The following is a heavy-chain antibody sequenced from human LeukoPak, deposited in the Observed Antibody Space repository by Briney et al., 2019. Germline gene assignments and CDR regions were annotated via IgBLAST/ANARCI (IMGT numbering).Heavy chain of an antibody. CDR3: AKGKYRAAVAGPLDY. Sequence: GGSLRLSCAASEFTLGRYSMHWVRQAPGKGLEWVSAISSSGGSTYYADSVKGRFTISRDNSKNTLYLQMNSLRAEDTAVYYCAKGKYRAAVAGPLDYWGQGTLVTVSS. D-gene: IGHD6-19*01. CDR2: ISSSGGST. V-gene: IGHV3-23*01. CDR1: EFTLGRYS. J-gene: IGHJ4*02.